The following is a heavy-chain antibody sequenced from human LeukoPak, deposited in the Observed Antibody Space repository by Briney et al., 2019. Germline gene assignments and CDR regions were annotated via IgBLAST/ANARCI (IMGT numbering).Heavy chain of an antibody. J-gene: IGHJ4*02. CDR2: IYTSVSA. D-gene: IGHD6-13*01. CDR3: AREGAGGSSSWYLQASLDY. V-gene: IGHV4-4*07. Sequence: SETLSLTCAVSGGSISGDFWSWGRQPAGKGVGWIGRIYTSVSANYNPSPKSRATMSVDPSKHQFPRKLSCVTAADTAVYYCAREGAGGSSSWYLQASLDYWGQETLVTVSS. CDR1: GGSISGDF.